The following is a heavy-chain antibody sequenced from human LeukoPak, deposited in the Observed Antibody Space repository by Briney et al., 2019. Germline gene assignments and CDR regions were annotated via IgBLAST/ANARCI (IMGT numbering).Heavy chain of an antibody. Sequence: GGSLRLSCTASGFTFNGYGMNWVRQAPGKGLEWVSYISSISSTIYYSDSVKGRFTISRDNAENSLYLQMNSLRAEDTAVYYCARDGASYSNYEGNFDYWGQGTLVTVSS. CDR3: ARDGASYSNYEGNFDY. J-gene: IGHJ4*02. CDR1: GFTFNGYG. D-gene: IGHD4-11*01. V-gene: IGHV3-48*01. CDR2: ISSISSTI.